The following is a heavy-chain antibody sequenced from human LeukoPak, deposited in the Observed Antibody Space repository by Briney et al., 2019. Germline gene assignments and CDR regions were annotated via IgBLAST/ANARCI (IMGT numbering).Heavy chain of an antibody. CDR2: ITGTGGST. D-gene: IGHD6-19*01. Sequence: GGSLRLSCAASGFTFSSYAMSWVRQAPGKGLEWVSAITGTGGSTYYVASVKGRFTVSRDNSRNTLYLPMSSLRAEDSAMYYCAKVRDTRDWYKDAFDVWGQGTRVTVSS. CDR1: GFTFSSYA. CDR3: AKVRDTRDWYKDAFDV. J-gene: IGHJ3*01. V-gene: IGHV3-23*01.